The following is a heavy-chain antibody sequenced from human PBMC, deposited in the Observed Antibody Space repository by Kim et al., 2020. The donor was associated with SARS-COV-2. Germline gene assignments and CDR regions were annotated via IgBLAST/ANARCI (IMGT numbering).Heavy chain of an antibody. Sequence: GGSLRLSCAASGFTFSDYYMSWIRQAPGKGLEWVSYISSSSSYTNYADSVKGRFTISRDNAKNSLYLQMNSLRAEDTAVYYCARANTYMVRGANPDYYYGMDVWGQGTTVTVSS. V-gene: IGHV3-11*05. CDR1: GFTFSDYY. CDR2: ISSSSSYT. J-gene: IGHJ6*02. CDR3: ARANTYMVRGANPDYYYGMDV. D-gene: IGHD3-10*01.